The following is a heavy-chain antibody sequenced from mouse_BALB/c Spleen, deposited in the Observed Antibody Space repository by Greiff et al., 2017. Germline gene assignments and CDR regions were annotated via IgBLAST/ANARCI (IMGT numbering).Heavy chain of an antibody. D-gene: IGHD2-4*01. Sequence: EVQRVESGGGLVQPGGSRKLSCAASGFTFSSFGMHWVRQAPEKGLEWVAYISSGSSTIYYADTVKGRFTISRDNPKNTLFLQMTSLRSEDTAMYYCARSPLITFYAMDYWGQGTSVTVSS. J-gene: IGHJ4*01. V-gene: IGHV5-17*02. CDR2: ISSGSSTI. CDR3: ARSPLITFYAMDY. CDR1: GFTFSSFG.